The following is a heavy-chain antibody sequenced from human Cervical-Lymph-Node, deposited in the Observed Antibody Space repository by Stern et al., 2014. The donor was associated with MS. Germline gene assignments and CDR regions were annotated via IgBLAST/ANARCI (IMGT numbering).Heavy chain of an antibody. J-gene: IGHJ6*02. CDR1: GASVSSGSYY. CDR2: VYYPGTP. D-gene: IGHD3-3*01. V-gene: IGHV4-39*01. CDR3: ARHDQFLGGMDV. Sequence: QVQLQESGPGLVKPSETLSLTCTVSGASVSSGSYYWGWIRQSPGKRLEWVGYVYYPGTPYSNPSLSRRVPIPIDTPNTLFFLTLPSVTATDTAVYYCARHDQFLGGMDVWGQGTTVTVSS.